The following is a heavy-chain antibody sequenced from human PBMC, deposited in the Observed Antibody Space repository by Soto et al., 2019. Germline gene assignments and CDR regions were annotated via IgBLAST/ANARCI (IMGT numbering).Heavy chain of an antibody. J-gene: IGHJ6*02. V-gene: IGHV1-69*01. CDR2: IIPVFGTV. Sequence: SSVQVSCKASGGTISSYVISWVRQAPGQGLEWMGGIIPVFGTVNYAQKFQGRVTVTADESTTTAYMELRSLRSEDAAVYYCARAQRIHRHPSLRDVCAQGSTVTV. D-gene: IGHD2-15*01. CDR3: ARAQRIHRHPSLRDV. CDR1: GGTISSYV.